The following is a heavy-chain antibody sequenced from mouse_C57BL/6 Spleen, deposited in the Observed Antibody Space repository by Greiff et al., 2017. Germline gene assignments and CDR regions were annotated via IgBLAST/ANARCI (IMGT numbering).Heavy chain of an antibody. Sequence: QVQLQQPGAELVKPGASVKLSCKASGYTFTSYWMQWVKQRPGQGLEWIGEIDPSDSYTNYNQKFKGKATLTVATSSSTAYMQLSSLTSEDSAVYYCARRLYYGSSWYFDVWGTGTTVTGSS. CDR1: GYTFTSYW. CDR3: ARRLYYGSSWYFDV. J-gene: IGHJ1*03. D-gene: IGHD1-1*01. CDR2: IDPSDSYT. V-gene: IGHV1-50*01.